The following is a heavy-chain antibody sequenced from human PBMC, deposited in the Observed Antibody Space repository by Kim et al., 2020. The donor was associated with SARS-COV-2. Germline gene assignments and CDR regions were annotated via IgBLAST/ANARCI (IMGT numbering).Heavy chain of an antibody. D-gene: IGHD4-4*01. Sequence: ASVKVSCKSSGYTFDKYFMHWVRQAPGQGLEWMGIIVPDGGSTTYAQKFQGRITVTTDASTSTVYMELSSLRSEDTAVYYCATYTSDYYYHGMDVWGPGTTLIVSS. CDR1: GYTFDKYF. V-gene: IGHV1-46*02. J-gene: IGHJ6*02. CDR3: ATYTSDYYYHGMDV. CDR2: IVPDGGST.